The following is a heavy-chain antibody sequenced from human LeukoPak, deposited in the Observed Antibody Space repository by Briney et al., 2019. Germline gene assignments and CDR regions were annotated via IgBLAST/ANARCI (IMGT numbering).Heavy chain of an antibody. Sequence: GGSLRLSCAASGFTVSSNYMSWVRQAPGKGLEWVSVIYSGGSTYYADSVKGRFTISRDNAKNSLFLQMNSLRAKDTAMYYCARDKGGSYSGGDYDAFDIWGQGTLVTVSS. V-gene: IGHV3-53*01. CDR2: IYSGGST. CDR3: ARDKGGSYSGGDYDAFDI. D-gene: IGHD6-19*01. J-gene: IGHJ3*02. CDR1: GFTVSSNY.